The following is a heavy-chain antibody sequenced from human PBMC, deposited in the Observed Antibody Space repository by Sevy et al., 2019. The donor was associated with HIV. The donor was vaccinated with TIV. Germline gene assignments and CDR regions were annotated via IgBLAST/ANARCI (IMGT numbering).Heavy chain of an antibody. J-gene: IGHJ6*02. CDR2: IWYDGSTK. CDR3: ARDLKYGSGSYPQIHYYYGMDV. D-gene: IGHD3-10*01. V-gene: IGHV3-33*01. Sequence: GGSLRLSCAASGFTFSSYGMHWVRQAPGKGLEWVAVIWYDGSTKYYADSVKGRFTISRDNSKNTLYLQMNSLRAEDTAVYYCARDLKYGSGSYPQIHYYYGMDVWGQGTTVTVSS. CDR1: GFTFSSYG.